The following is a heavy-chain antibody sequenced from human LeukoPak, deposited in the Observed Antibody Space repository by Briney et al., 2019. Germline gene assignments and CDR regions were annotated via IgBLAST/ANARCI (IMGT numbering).Heavy chain of an antibody. D-gene: IGHD3-16*01. V-gene: IGHV4-39*01. J-gene: IGHJ3*02. CDR2: IHYSGST. CDR3: ASHPPIGALDI. CDR1: GGSISSSSYY. Sequence: SETLSLTCTVSGGSISSSSYYWGWIRQPPGKGLEWIGSIHYSGSTHYNPSLKSRVTISVDTSKNQFSLKLRSVTASDTAVYYCASHPPIGALDIWGRGTMVTGSS.